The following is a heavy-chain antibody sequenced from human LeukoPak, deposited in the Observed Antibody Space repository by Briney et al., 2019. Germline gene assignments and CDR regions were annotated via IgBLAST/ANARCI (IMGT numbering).Heavy chain of an antibody. V-gene: IGHV4-59*01. Sequence: SETLSLTCIVSGASITSSYWSLIRQPPGKGLEWIGYIYYSGSTNYNPSLKSRVTISVDTSKNQFSLKLSSVTAADTAVYYCARDRIVAPGTRDYYYYGMDVWGQGTTVTVSS. D-gene: IGHD3-22*01. CDR1: GASITSSY. CDR2: IYYSGST. J-gene: IGHJ6*02. CDR3: ARDRIVAPGTRDYYYYGMDV.